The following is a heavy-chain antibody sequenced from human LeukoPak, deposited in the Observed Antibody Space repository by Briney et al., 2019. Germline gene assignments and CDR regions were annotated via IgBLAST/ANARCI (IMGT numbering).Heavy chain of an antibody. D-gene: IGHD3-10*01. CDR2: IYYSGST. J-gene: IGHJ5*02. V-gene: IGHV4-30-4*01. CDR3: ARADMVRGVITWFDP. Sequence: SWVRQPPGKGLEWIGYIYYSGSTYYNPSLKSRVTISVDTSKNQFSLKLSSVTAADTAVYYCARADMVRGVITWFDPWGQGTLVTVSS.